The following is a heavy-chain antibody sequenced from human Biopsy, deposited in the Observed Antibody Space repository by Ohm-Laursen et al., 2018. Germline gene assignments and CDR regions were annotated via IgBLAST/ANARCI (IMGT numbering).Heavy chain of an antibody. V-gene: IGHV4-59*07. CDR3: ARATNSTGWPYYYFYGMDV. CDR1: GGSISSDY. D-gene: IGHD2/OR15-2a*01. J-gene: IGHJ6*02. Sequence: SDTLSFTCPVSGGSISSDYWSWIWQTPGKGLEWIGYIYYSGSTNYNPSLKSRVTISVDTSKKQFSLRLNSVTAADTAVYYCARATNSTGWPYYYFYGMDVWGQGTTVTVSS. CDR2: IYYSGST.